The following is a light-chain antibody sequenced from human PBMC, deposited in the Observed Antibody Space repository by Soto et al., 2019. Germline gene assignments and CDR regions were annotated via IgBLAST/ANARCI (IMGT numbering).Light chain of an antibody. CDR2: GAS. Sequence: EIVLTQSPGTLSLSPGERATLSCRASQSVSSSYLAWYQQKPGQAPRLLIYGASSRATGIPARFSGSGSGTDFTLTINRLEPEDFAVYYCQLYGSSPSTFGPGTKVDIK. V-gene: IGKV3-20*01. J-gene: IGKJ3*01. CDR1: QSVSSSY. CDR3: QLYGSSPST.